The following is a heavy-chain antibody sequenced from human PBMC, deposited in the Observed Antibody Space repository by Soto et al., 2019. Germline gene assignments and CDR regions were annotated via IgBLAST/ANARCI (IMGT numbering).Heavy chain of an antibody. D-gene: IGHD4-17*01. CDR1: GLTFSYRY. V-gene: IGHV3-72*01. Sequence: PGGSLRLSCAASGLTFSYRYMDWVRQAPGKGLEWVGRIRKKTNSYTTEYAASVKGRFIISRDDSTNSLYLQMSSLKTEDTAVYYCTTVTPVDYYFDYWGQGTLVTVSS. CDR3: TTVTPVDYYFDY. J-gene: IGHJ4*02. CDR2: IRKKTNSYTT.